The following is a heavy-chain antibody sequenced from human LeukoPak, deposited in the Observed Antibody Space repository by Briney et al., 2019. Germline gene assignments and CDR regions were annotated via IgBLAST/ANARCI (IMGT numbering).Heavy chain of an antibody. D-gene: IGHD5-24*01. CDR1: GFTFSNYA. Sequence: GRSLRLSCAASGFTFSNYAIYWVRQAPGKGLEWVSVISTDGNYKYYADSVKGRFAVSIDNSKNMLYLQMNSLSADDTAVYYCARRPVAAIKGYFDSWGQGALVTVSS. CDR3: ARRPVAAIKGYFDS. J-gene: IGHJ4*02. CDR2: ISTDGNYK. V-gene: IGHV3-30*09.